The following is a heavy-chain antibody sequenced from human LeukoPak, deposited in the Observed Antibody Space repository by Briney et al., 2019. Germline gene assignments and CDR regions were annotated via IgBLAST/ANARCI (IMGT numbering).Heavy chain of an antibody. V-gene: IGHV1-46*01. J-gene: IGHJ4*02. CDR3: ARNMYSRGWCEY. D-gene: IGHD6-19*01. Sequence: ASVKVSCKASGYTFTSYYMHWVRQAPGQGLEWMGIINPSGGSTSYAQKFQGRVTMTRDTSTSTVYMELSSLRSEDTSVYYCARNMYSRGWCEYWGQGNLVHVSS. CDR2: INPSGGST. CDR1: GYTFTSYY.